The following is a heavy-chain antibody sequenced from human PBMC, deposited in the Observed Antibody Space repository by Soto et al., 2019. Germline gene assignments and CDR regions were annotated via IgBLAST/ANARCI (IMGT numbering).Heavy chain of an antibody. Sequence: GGSLRLSCAASGFTFSSYAMHWVRQAPGKGLEWVAVISYDGSNKYYADSVKGRFTISRDNSKNTLYLQMNSLRAEDTAVYYCARGEVAEDFWSGYYIFPQTGYFDYWGQGTLVTVSS. CDR1: GFTFSSYA. J-gene: IGHJ4*02. D-gene: IGHD3-3*01. CDR3: ARGEVAEDFWSGYYIFPQTGYFDY. CDR2: ISYDGSNK. V-gene: IGHV3-30-3*01.